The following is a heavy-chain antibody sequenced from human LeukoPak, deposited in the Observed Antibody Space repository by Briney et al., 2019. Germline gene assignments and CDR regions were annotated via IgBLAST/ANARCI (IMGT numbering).Heavy chain of an antibody. J-gene: IGHJ4*02. D-gene: IGHD3-22*01. V-gene: IGHV3-53*01. Sequence: GGSLRLSCAASGFTVSSNYMSWVRQAPGKGLEWVSVISSGGSTYYADSVKGRFTISRDNSKNTLYLQMNSLRAEDTAVYYCVRDPRYCDSSVVDYWGQGTLVTVSS. CDR3: VRDPRYCDSSVVDY. CDR2: ISSGGST. CDR1: GFTVSSNY.